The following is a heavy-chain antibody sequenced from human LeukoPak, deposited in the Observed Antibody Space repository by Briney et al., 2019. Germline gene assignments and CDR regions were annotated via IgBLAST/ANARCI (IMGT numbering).Heavy chain of an antibody. CDR2: IFSGGGS. V-gene: IGHV3-53*01. CDR1: GFNVVDDA. Sequence: PGGSLRLSCAASGFNVVDDAMNWVRQTPGKGPEWVSIIFSGGGSYYAESVKGRFTVFRDSSKNTLYLQMDRLRDEDTAVYYCARGYGSYSWGQGTLVTVSS. J-gene: IGHJ4*02. CDR3: ARGYGSYS. D-gene: IGHD1-26*01.